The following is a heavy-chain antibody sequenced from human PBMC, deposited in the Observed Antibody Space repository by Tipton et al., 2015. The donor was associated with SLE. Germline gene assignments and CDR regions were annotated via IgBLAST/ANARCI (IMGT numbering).Heavy chain of an antibody. CDR1: GYSISSGYY. V-gene: IGHV4-38-2*02. J-gene: IGHJ4*02. CDR3: ARGIEWELYYFDY. CDR2: INHSGST. D-gene: IGHD1-26*01. Sequence: TLSLTCTVSGYSISSGYYWGWIRQPPGKGLEWIGSINHSGSTNYNPSLKSRVTISVDTSKNQFSLKLSSVTAADTAVYYCARGIEWELYYFDYWGQGTLVTVSS.